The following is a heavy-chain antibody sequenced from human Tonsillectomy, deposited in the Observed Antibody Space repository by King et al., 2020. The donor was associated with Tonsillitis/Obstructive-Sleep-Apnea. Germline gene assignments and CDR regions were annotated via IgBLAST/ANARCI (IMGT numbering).Heavy chain of an antibody. CDR1: GYSFTSYW. CDR2: IYPGDSDT. CDR3: ARPGEDYYDSSGYHPDAFDI. D-gene: IGHD3-22*01. V-gene: IGHV5-51*03. J-gene: IGHJ3*02. Sequence: QLVQSGAEVKKPGESLKISCKGSGYSFTSYWIGWVRQMPGKGLEWMGIIYPGDSDTRYSPSFQGPVTISADKSISTAYLQWSSLKASDTAMYYGARPGEDYYDSSGYHPDAFDIWGQGTMVTVSS.